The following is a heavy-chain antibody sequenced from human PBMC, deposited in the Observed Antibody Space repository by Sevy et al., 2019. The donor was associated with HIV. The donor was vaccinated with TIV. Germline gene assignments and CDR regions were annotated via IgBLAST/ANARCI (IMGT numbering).Heavy chain of an antibody. CDR1: GGSISSGGYY. J-gene: IGHJ5*02. V-gene: IGHV4-61*02. CDR3: ARVRTVAGVNGVGWFDP. Sequence: SETLSLTCTVSGGSISSGGYYWSWIRQPAGEGLEWIGRIYPSGSTNYRPSLKSRVTMSVDTSKNQFSLERSTVTAADTAVYYCARVRTVAGVNGVGWFDPWGQGTLVTVSS. CDR2: IYPSGST. D-gene: IGHD2-8*01.